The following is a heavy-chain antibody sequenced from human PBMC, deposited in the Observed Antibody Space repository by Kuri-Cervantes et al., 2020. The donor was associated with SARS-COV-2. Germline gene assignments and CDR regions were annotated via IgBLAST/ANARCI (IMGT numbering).Heavy chain of an antibody. CDR1: GFTFSSYA. V-gene: IGHV3-23*01. Sequence: GESLKISCAASGFTFSSYAMSWVRQAPGKGLEWVSAISGAGDITYYADSVKGRFTISRDNAKNTLYLQMNSLRAEDTAVYYCARVGLRGYYYYMDVWGKGTTVTVSS. D-gene: IGHD4-17*01. CDR2: ISGAGDIT. J-gene: IGHJ6*03. CDR3: ARVGLRGYYYYMDV.